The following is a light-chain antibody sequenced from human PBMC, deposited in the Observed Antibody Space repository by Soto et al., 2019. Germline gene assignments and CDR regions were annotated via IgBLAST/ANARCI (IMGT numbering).Light chain of an antibody. CDR2: DVS. CDR1: SSDVGGYNY. CDR3: SSYTSSSSDA. V-gene: IGLV2-14*01. Sequence: QSVLTQPASVSGSPGQSITISCTGTSSDVGGYNYVSWYQQHPGKAPKLMIYDVSNRPSGVSNRFSGSKSGNTASLTISGLQAEDEADYYCSSYTSSSSDAFGTGTKVTGL. J-gene: IGLJ1*01.